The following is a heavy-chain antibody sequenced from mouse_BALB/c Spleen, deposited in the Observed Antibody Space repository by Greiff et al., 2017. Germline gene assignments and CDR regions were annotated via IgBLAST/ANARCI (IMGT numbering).Heavy chain of an antibody. CDR2: IYWDDDK. Sequence: QVQLKESGPGILQPSQTLSLTCSFSGFSLSTSGMGVSWIRQPSGKGLEWLAHIYWDDDKRYNPSLKSRLTISKDTSSNQVFLKITSVDTADTATYYCAGAQAHTGYGYAMDYWGQGTSVTVSS. J-gene: IGHJ4*01. CDR3: AGAQAHTGYGYAMDY. CDR1: GFSLSTSGMG. D-gene: IGHD3-1*01. V-gene: IGHV8-12*01.